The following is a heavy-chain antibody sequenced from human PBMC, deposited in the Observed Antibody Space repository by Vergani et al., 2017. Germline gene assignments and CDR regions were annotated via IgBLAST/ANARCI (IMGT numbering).Heavy chain of an antibody. J-gene: IGHJ4*02. CDR1: GFTLSNYD. V-gene: IGHV3-30*02. CDR2: IQFDGSNQ. CDR3: AKHFRGWGIDY. D-gene: IGHD3-16*01. Sequence: QVQLVESGGGVFQRGGSLRLSCATSGFTLSNYDMQWIRQGPGKGLEFVAFIQFDGSNQYYADSVKGRLTLSRDFSKNTLYLQMNSLRTDDTATYYCAKHFRGWGIDYWGQGTQVIVSS.